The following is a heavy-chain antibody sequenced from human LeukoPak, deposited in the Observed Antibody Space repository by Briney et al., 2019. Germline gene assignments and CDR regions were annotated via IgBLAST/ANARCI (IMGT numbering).Heavy chain of an antibody. V-gene: IGHV4-61*08. J-gene: IGHJ4*02. Sequence: SETLSLTCTVSGGSISSGGYYWSWIRQPPGKGLEWIGEINHSGSTNYNPSLKSRVTISVDTSKNQFSLKLSSVTAADTAVYYCARGALRPLEYWGQGTLVTVSS. CDR2: INHSGST. CDR1: GGSISSGGYY. D-gene: IGHD4-17*01. CDR3: ARGALRPLEY.